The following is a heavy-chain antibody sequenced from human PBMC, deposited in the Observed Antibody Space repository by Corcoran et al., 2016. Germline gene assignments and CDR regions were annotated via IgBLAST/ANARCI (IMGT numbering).Heavy chain of an antibody. J-gene: IGHJ6*02. CDR3: TRVTSGVADRELVYYYGMDV. CDR2: IIPIFGTA. CDR1: GGTFSSYA. D-gene: IGHD1-26*01. V-gene: IGHV1-69*01. Sequence: QVQLVQSGAEVKKPGASVMVSCKASGGTFSSYAISWVRQAPGQGLEWRGGIIPIFGTANYAQKFQGSATITAYESTSTSYMELSSQRSADTAVYDCTRVTSGVADRELVYYYGMDVWGQGTTVTVSS.